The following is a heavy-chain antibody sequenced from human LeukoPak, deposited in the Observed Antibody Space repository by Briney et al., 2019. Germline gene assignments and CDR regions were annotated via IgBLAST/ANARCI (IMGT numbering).Heavy chain of an antibody. Sequence: PGGSLRLSCAASGFTFRSYWMHWVRQAPGKGLVWVSRINTDGSSTSYADSVKGRFTISRDNAKNTLYLQMNSLRAEDTAVYYCARDSSLGAGLFDYWGQGTRVTVSS. V-gene: IGHV3-74*01. CDR1: GFTFRSYW. CDR3: ARDSSLGAGLFDY. J-gene: IGHJ4*02. D-gene: IGHD2-2*01. CDR2: INTDGSST.